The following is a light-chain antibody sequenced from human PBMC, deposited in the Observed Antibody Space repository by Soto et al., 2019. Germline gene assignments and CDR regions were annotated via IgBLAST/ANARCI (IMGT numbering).Light chain of an antibody. CDR3: QQYDGFPYT. V-gene: IGKV1-5*03. J-gene: IGKJ2*01. CDR2: KAS. Sequence: DIPMTQSPSTLSASVGDRVTITCRASQSISSWLAWYQRKPGKAPNLLIYKASNLETVVPSRFSVSGSGTEFTLTISRLQPYDFATYYCQQYDGFPYTFGQGTKLEIK. CDR1: QSISSW.